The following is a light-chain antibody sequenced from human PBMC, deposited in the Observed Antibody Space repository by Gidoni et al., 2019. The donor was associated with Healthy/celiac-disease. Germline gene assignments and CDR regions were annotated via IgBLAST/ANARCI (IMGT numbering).Light chain of an antibody. J-gene: IGLJ1*01. CDR2: EVS. CDR3: SSYTSSSTLYV. V-gene: IGLV2-14*01. CDR1: SSDVGGYNY. Sequence: QSALTQPASVSGSPGQSITISCTGTSSDVGGYNYVSWYQQHPGKAPKLMIYEVSNRPSGVSNRFSGSKSGNTASLPISGLQAEDEADYYCSSYTSSSTLYVFGTGTTVTVL.